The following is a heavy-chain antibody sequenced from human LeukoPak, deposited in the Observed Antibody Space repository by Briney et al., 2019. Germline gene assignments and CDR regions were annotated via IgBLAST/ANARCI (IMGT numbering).Heavy chain of an antibody. Sequence: PGGSLRLSCAASGSTFSSYEMNWVRQVPGKGLEWDSYIGSSGSSIYYADSVKGRFTISRDNAKNSLYLQMNSLTAEDTAIYYCAKDPLINGYTSGWWGDYYPYMDVWGTGTTVTISS. D-gene: IGHD6-19*01. CDR2: IGSSGSSI. CDR3: AKDPLINGYTSGWWGDYYPYMDV. CDR1: GSTFSSYE. J-gene: IGHJ6*03. V-gene: IGHV3-48*03.